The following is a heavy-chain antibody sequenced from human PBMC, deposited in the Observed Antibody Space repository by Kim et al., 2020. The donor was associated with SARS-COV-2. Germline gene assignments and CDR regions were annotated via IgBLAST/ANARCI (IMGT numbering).Heavy chain of an antibody. V-gene: IGHV4-4*02. CDR3: SRAQGGAFDY. Sequence: SETLSLTCAVSGGSIISSNWWSWVRQPPGKGLEWIGEIYHSGTTNYNPSLKSRVTVSVDKSKNQFSLRLSSVTAADTAVYYCSRAQGGAFDYWGQRTLVTVSS. D-gene: IGHD1-26*01. J-gene: IGHJ4*02. CDR1: GGSIISSNW. CDR2: IYHSGTT.